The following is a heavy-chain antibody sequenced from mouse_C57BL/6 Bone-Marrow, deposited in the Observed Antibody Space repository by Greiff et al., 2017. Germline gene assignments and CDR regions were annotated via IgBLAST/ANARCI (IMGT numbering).Heavy chain of an antibody. J-gene: IGHJ4*01. Sequence: DVKLQESGGGLVKPGGSLKLSCAASGFTFSSYAMSWVRQTPEKRLEWVATISDGGSYTYYPDNVKGRFTISRDNAKNNLYLQMSHLKSEDTAMYYCARDYYGSSYRYAMDYWGQGTSVTVSS. CDR3: ARDYYGSSYRYAMDY. V-gene: IGHV5-4*01. CDR1: GFTFSSYA. D-gene: IGHD1-1*01. CDR2: ISDGGSYT.